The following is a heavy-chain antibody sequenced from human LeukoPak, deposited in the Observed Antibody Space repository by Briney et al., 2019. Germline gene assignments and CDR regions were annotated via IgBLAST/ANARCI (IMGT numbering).Heavy chain of an antibody. J-gene: IGHJ6*02. Sequence: ASVKVSCKPFGYTFIPYGFSYLRQAPGQGLEWMGWISGYNGNTNYAQKFQGRVTMTRDTSISTAYMELSRLRSDDTAVYYCGRDIVEATSLYYYGMDVWGQGTTVTVSS. CDR1: GYTFIPYG. CDR2: ISGYNGNT. V-gene: IGHV1-18*01. D-gene: IGHD1-26*01. CDR3: GRDIVEATSLYYYGMDV.